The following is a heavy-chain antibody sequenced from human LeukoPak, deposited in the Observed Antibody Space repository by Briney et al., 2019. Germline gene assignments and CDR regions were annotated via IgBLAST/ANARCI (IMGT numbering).Heavy chain of an antibody. Sequence: SETLSLTCTVSGGSISSSSYYWGWIRQPPGKGLEWIGSIYYSGSTYYNPSLKSRVTISVDTSKIQFSLNLGSVTAADTAVYYCARYSGSYFDYWGQGSLVTVSS. CDR3: ARYSGSYFDY. J-gene: IGHJ4*02. D-gene: IGHD3-10*01. CDR1: GGSISSSSYY. CDR2: IYYSGST. V-gene: IGHV4-39*01.